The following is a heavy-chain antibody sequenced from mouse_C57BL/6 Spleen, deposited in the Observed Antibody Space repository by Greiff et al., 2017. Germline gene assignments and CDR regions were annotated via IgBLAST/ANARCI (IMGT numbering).Heavy chain of an antibody. Sequence: EVKLVESGGDLVKPGGSLKLSCAASGFTFSSYGMSWVRQTPDKRLEWVATISSGGSYTYYPDSVKGRFTISRNNAKNTLNLQMSKLKSEDTAMYYCSRLRYYFDYWGQGTTLTVSS. D-gene: IGHD1-1*01. CDR2: ISSGGSYT. J-gene: IGHJ2*01. CDR1: GFTFSSYG. V-gene: IGHV5-6*01. CDR3: SRLRYYFDY.